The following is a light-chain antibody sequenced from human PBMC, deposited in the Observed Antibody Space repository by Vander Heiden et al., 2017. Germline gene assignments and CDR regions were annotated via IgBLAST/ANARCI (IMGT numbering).Light chain of an antibody. Sequence: QSALTQPASVSGSPGQSLTISCTGTSSVVGAYNYVSWYQQHPGKAPKVMISDVSNRPSGVSNRFSGSKSGNTASLTISGLQAVDEADYYCSSYTSSLTRVFGSGTKVTVL. CDR2: DVS. CDR3: SSYTSSLTRV. V-gene: IGLV2-14*01. J-gene: IGLJ1*01. CDR1: SSVVGAYNY.